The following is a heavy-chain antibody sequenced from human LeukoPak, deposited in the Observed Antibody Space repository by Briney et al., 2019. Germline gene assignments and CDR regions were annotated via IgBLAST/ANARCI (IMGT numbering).Heavy chain of an antibody. Sequence: ETLSLTCTVSGASVNDYYWTWIRQTPGKGLEWIGYVHYSGSSDFNPSLKSRVTMSLASTENQLSLKVTSVTAADTAVYYCARGGWSLDFWGQGTLVTVSS. CDR1: GASVNDYY. J-gene: IGHJ4*02. CDR2: VHYSGSS. V-gene: IGHV4-59*02. CDR3: ARGGWSLDF.